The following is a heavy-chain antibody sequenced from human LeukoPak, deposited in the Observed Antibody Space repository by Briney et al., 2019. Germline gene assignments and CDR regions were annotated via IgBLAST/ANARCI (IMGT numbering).Heavy chain of an antibody. CDR2: INPNIGDT. J-gene: IGHJ6*02. CDR1: VSSFTGYF. CDR3: ARVPSMIRGVVNYGMDV. V-gene: IGHV1-2*02. Sequence: ASVTVSCKTSVSSFTGYFMHYVRHAPGQALEWMGWINPNIGDTKYAQRFQGRITMTRDTSINTAYMELTRLTSDDRAVYSCARVPSMIRGVVNYGMDVWGQGTTVTVSS. D-gene: IGHD3-10*01.